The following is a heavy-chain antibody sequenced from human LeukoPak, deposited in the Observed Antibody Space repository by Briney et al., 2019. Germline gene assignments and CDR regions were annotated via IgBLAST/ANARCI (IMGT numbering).Heavy chain of an antibody. CDR2: ISGSGGST. V-gene: IGHV3-23*01. J-gene: IGHJ6*02. D-gene: IGHD3-10*01. CDR3: ATQKKTEGGRWFGELWVPLYYYGMDV. CDR1: GFTFSSYA. Sequence: PGGSLRLSCAASGFTFSSYAMSWVRQAPGKGLEWVSAISGSGGSTYYADSVKGRFTISRDNSKNTLYLQMNSLRAEDTAVYYCATQKKTEGGRWFGELWVPLYYYGMDVWGQGTTVTVSS.